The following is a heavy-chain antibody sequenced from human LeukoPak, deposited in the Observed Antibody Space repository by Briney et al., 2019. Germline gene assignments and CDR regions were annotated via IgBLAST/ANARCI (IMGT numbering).Heavy chain of an antibody. D-gene: IGHD4-17*01. J-gene: IGHJ4*02. V-gene: IGHV1-69*05. CDR2: IIPIFGTA. CDR3: ARGPDYGDYRY. Sequence: ASVKVSCKASGGTFSSCAISWVRQAPGQGLEWMGGIIPIFGTANYAQKFQGRVTITTDESTSTAYMELSSLRSEDTAVYYCARGPDYGDYRYWGQGTLVTVSS. CDR1: GGTFSSCA.